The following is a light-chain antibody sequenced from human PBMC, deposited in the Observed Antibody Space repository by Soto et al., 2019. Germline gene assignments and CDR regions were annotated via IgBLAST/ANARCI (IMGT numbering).Light chain of an antibody. CDR1: QRVTSNY. CDR2: GAS. J-gene: IGKJ4*01. CDR3: QHYGSSPT. V-gene: IGKV3-20*01. Sequence: EMVLTQSPDTLSLSPGERAALSCRASQRVTSNYLAWYQKKPDQAPRLLIYGASIRANGIPDGFSGSGSGTDFSLTISRLEPEDFAVYYCQHYGSSPTFGGGTKV.